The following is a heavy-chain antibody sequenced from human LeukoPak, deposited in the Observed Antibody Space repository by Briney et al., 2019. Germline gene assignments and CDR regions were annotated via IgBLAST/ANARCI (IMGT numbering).Heavy chain of an antibody. D-gene: IGHD2-15*01. CDR3: TTLATPSTEPDC. Sequence: GRSLRLSCAASGFTFSNSGMHWVRQAPGKGLDWVAVIWYDGSNTKYADSVRGQFTISRDNFKNTLHLQMDSLRSKDMAVYYCTTLATPSTEPDCWGQGTLVTV. V-gene: IGHV3-33*01. CDR2: IWYDGSNT. CDR1: GFTFSNSG. J-gene: IGHJ4*02.